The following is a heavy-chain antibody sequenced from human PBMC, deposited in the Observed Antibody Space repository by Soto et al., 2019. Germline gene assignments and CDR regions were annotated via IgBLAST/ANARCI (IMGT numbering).Heavy chain of an antibody. Sequence: QVQLQESGPGLVKPSETLSLTCTVSGGSINSYYWSWIRQPPGKGLEWIGYSYYIGSTNYNPSLNSRVTIPVDPSKNQFSLKLSSVTAADTAVYYCARLYGLDAFDIWGQGTMVTVSS. CDR1: GGSINSYY. CDR3: ARLYGLDAFDI. V-gene: IGHV4-59*08. J-gene: IGHJ3*02. D-gene: IGHD3-16*02. CDR2: SYYIGST.